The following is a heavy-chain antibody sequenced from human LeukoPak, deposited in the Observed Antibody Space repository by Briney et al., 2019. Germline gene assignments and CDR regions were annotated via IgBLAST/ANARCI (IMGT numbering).Heavy chain of an antibody. Sequence: PGGSLRLSCAASGFTFSKYWMSWVRQAPGKGLEWVANIKQDGSEKYYVDSAKGRFTISRDNAKNSLYLQMNSLRAEDTAVYYCARFYDFWSGYSQAYGMDVWGQGTTVTVSS. V-gene: IGHV3-7*01. D-gene: IGHD3-3*01. J-gene: IGHJ6*02. CDR2: IKQDGSEK. CDR1: GFTFSKYW. CDR3: ARFYDFWSGYSQAYGMDV.